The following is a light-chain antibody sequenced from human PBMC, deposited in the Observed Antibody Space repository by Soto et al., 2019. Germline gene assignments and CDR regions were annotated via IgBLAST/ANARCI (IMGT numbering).Light chain of an antibody. J-gene: IGKJ1*01. CDR3: QQYNGYWT. CDR1: PSISGS. V-gene: IGKV1-5*03. Sequence: DIQMTPSPSILSASVGDRVTITCRASPSISGSLSWYQQKPGKAPKLLIYEAFNLKSGVPPRFSGSGSGTEYTLTSSSLQPDDSASYYCQQYNGYWTFGQGTRVEIK. CDR2: EAF.